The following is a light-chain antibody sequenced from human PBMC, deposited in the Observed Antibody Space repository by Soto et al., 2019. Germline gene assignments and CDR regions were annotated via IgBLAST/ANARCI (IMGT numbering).Light chain of an antibody. Sequence: IVMTQSPATLSVSPGERATLSCRASQRVSSNVAWYQQEPGQAPRLLLYGASARATGVPAMFSGSWSGTQFTLTISSLQAEDFAVYYCQQYNNWRQTFGQGTKVDIK. CDR1: QRVSSN. J-gene: IGKJ1*01. V-gene: IGKV3-15*01. CDR3: QQYNNWRQT. CDR2: GAS.